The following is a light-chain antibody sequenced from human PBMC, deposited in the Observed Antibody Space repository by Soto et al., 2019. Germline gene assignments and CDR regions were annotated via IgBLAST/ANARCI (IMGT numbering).Light chain of an antibody. CDR1: SSNIGAGYN. CDR3: QSYDSSRSGSV. V-gene: IGLV1-40*01. J-gene: IGLJ3*02. CDR2: GST. Sequence: QSALTQPPSMSGAPGQRVTVSCSGSSSNIGAGYNVHWYQQLPGTAPKLLIYGSTNRPSGVPDRFSGSKSGASASLTIAGLLAEDEADYYCQSYDSSRSGSVFGGGTKLTVL.